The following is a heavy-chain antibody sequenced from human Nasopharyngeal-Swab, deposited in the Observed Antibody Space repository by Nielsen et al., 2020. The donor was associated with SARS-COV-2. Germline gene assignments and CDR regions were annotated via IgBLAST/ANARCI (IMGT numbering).Heavy chain of an antibody. D-gene: IGHD3-10*01. CDR2: INAGNGNT. V-gene: IGHV1-3*01. Sequence: ASVKVSCKASGYTFTSYAMHWVRQAPGQRLEWMGWINAGNGNTKYSQKFRGRVTMTRDTSASTVYMDLSSLGSEDTAVYYCVRELHGGCFDYWGQGTLITVSS. CDR3: VRELHGGCFDY. CDR1: GYTFTSYA. J-gene: IGHJ4*02.